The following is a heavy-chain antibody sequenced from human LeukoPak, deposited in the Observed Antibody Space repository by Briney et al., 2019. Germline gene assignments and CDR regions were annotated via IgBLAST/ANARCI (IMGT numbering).Heavy chain of an antibody. CDR3: AKVASSWYYYYYYMDV. CDR2: ISGSGGST. Sequence: GGSLRLSCAASGFTFSSYAMSWVRQAPGKGLEWVSAISGSGGSTYYADSVKGRFTISRDNSKNTLYLQMNSLRAEDTAVYYRAKVASSWYYYYYYMDVWGKGTTVTVSS. CDR1: GFTFSSYA. J-gene: IGHJ6*03. D-gene: IGHD6-13*01. V-gene: IGHV3-23*01.